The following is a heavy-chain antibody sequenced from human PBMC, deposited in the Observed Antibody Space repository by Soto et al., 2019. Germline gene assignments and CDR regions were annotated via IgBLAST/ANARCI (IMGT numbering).Heavy chain of an antibody. CDR3: AKFDRYCSATSCFYFYYMDV. Sequence: EVQLLESGGGLVQPGGSLRLSSAASGFSFGSYAMTWVRQAPGKGLEWVSSISGSGGGAYSADSVRGRFTISRDNSKNTVYLQMNSLRAEDTAVYYCAKFDRYCSATSCFYFYYMDVWGKGTTVTVSS. CDR2: ISGSGGGA. CDR1: GFSFGSYA. D-gene: IGHD2-2*01. V-gene: IGHV3-23*01. J-gene: IGHJ6*03.